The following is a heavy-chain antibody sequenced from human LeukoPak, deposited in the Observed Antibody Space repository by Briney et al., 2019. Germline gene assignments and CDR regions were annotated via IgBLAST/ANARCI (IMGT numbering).Heavy chain of an antibody. J-gene: IGHJ4*02. CDR3: ASVAVSSSGWYGEGDY. Sequence: SETLSLTCTVPGGSVISSDFHWGFRRQPPGKGLEWIGSIYHSGSTYYNPSLKSRVTISVDTSKNQFSLKLSSVTAADTAVYYCASVAVSSSGWYGEGDYWGQGTLVTVSS. D-gene: IGHD6-19*01. CDR2: IYHSGST. V-gene: IGHV4-39*07. CDR1: GGSVISSDFH.